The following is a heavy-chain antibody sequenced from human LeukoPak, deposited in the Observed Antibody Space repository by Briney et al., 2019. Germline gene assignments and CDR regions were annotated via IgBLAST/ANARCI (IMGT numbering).Heavy chain of an antibody. CDR2: IIPIFGTA. D-gene: IGHD6-6*01. CDR3: ARGGYSSSPPYYFDY. J-gene: IGHJ4*02. V-gene: IGHV1-69*13. Sequence: ASVXXSCKASGGTFSSYAIRWVRQXPGQGLEWMGGIIPIFGTANYAQKFQGRVTITADESTSTAYMELSSLRSEDTAVYYCARGGYSSSPPYYFDYWGQGTLVTVSS. CDR1: GGTFSSYA.